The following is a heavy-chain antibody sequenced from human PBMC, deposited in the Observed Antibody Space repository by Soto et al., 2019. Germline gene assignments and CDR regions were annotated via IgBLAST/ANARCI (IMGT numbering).Heavy chain of an antibody. CDR2: INSDGSTT. CDR3: ARGPSGWYGYDY. V-gene: IGHV3-74*01. J-gene: IGHJ4*02. Sequence: GGSLRLSCAASGFSFSSSWMHWVRQAPGKGLVWVSRINSDGSTTNYADSVKGRFTISRDSAKNTLYLQMNSLRAEDTAVYYCARGPSGWYGYDYWGQGTLVTVS. CDR1: GFSFSSSW. D-gene: IGHD6-19*01.